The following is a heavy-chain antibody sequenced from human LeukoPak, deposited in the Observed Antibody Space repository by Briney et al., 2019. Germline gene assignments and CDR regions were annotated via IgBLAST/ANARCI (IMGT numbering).Heavy chain of an antibody. Sequence: GGSLRLSCAASGFTFSSYNMNWVRQAPGRGLEWVSSISTTSNYIYYADSVKGRFTISRDNAKNSLYLQMNSLRAEDTAVYYCASVHSGSPHWGQGTLVTVSS. CDR2: ISTTSNYI. CDR3: ASVHSGSPH. CDR1: GFTFSSYN. V-gene: IGHV3-21*01. D-gene: IGHD1-26*01. J-gene: IGHJ4*02.